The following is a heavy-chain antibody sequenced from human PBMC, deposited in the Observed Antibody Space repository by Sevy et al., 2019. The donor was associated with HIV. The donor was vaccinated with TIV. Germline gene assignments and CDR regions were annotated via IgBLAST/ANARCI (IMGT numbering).Heavy chain of an antibody. V-gene: IGHV3-30*03. Sequence: GGSLRLSCAASGFTFSRYGMHWVRQAPDKGLEWVAVISYDGSNKYYADSVKGRFTISRDNSKNTVYLQMNSLRAEDTAVYHCARDSGLYSSGWSARYYFDHWGQGTLVTVSS. CDR2: ISYDGSNK. J-gene: IGHJ4*02. CDR3: ARDSGLYSSGWSARYYFDH. D-gene: IGHD6-19*01. CDR1: GFTFSRYG.